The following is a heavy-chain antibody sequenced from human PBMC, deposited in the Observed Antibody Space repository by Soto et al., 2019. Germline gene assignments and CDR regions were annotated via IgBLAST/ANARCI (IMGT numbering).Heavy chain of an antibody. CDR1: GFTFSSYA. V-gene: IGHV3-30-3*01. CDR3: ARDSRYSSGYSDAFDI. CDR2: ISYDGSNK. Sequence: GSLRLSCAASGFTFSSYAMHWVRQAPGKGLEWVAVISYDGSNKYYADSVKGRFTISRDNSKNTLYLQMNSLRAEDTAVYYCARDSRYSSGYSDAFDIWGQGTMVTVSS. D-gene: IGHD3-22*01. J-gene: IGHJ3*02.